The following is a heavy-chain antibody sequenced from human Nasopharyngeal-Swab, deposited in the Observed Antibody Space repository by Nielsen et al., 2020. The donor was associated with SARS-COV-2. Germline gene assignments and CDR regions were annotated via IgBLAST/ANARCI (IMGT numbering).Heavy chain of an antibody. CDR3: ARDEQLAYGMDV. J-gene: IGHJ6*02. V-gene: IGHV3-21*01. D-gene: IGHD6-6*01. CDR2: ISSSSSYI. CDR1: GFTFSSYS. Sequence: GESLKISCAASGFTFSSYSMNWVRQAPGKGLEWVSSISSSSSYIYYADSVKGRFTISRDNAKNSLYLQMSSLRAEDTAVYYCARDEQLAYGMDVWGQGTTVTVSS.